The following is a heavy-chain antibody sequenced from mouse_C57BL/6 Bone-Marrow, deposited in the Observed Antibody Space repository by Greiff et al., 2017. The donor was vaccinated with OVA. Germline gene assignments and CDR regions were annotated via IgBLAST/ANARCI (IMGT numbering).Heavy chain of an antibody. V-gene: IGHV12-3*01. CDR2: ITHSGET. Sequence: KVEESGPGLVKPSQSLFLTCSITGFPITSGYYWIWIRQSPGKPLEWMGYITHSGETFYNPSLQSPISITRETSKNQFFLQLNSVTTEDTAMYYCAGGNWGRFAYWGQGTLVTVSA. CDR3: AGGNWGRFAY. J-gene: IGHJ3*01. D-gene: IGHD4-1*01. CDR1: GFPITSGYY.